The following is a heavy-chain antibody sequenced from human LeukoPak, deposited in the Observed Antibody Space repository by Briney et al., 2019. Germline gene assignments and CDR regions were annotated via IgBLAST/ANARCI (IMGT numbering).Heavy chain of an antibody. CDR3: ARGRLYGMDV. V-gene: IGHV3-23*01. Sequence: GGSLRLSCEASGFTFTSFLISWVRQAPGKGLEWVSGISGSGGSTYYAYSVSGRFTISRDNSKNTLHVEMNSRRVEDTALYCGARGRLYGMDVWGQGTTVTVSS. J-gene: IGHJ6*02. CDR2: ISGSGGST. CDR1: GFTFTSFL.